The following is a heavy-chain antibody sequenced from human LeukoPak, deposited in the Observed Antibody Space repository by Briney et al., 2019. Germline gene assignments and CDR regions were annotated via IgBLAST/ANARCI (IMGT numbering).Heavy chain of an antibody. CDR2: IYHSGST. CDR1: GYSMSSGYY. CDR3: ARGGGYQLLYDAFDI. V-gene: IGHV4-38-2*01. Sequence: SETLSFTCAVSGYSMSSGYYWGWIRQPPGKGLEWIGIIYHSGSTYYNPSLKSRVTISVDTSKNQFSLKLSSVTAADTAVYYCARGGGYQLLYDAFDIWGQATMVTVSS. J-gene: IGHJ3*02. D-gene: IGHD2-2*02.